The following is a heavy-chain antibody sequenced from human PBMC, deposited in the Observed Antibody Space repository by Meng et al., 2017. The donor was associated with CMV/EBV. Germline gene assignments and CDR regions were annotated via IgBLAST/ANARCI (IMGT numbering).Heavy chain of an antibody. CDR1: GDSISSYY. D-gene: IGHD1-14*01. V-gene: IGHV4-59*01. J-gene: IGHJ4*02. CDR2: IYYVGSA. Sequence: GSLRLSCTVSGDSISSYYWAWIRQPPGKGLEWIGCIYYVGSANYGRSLSGRVTISMDTSKNQFSLKVSPVTTADTAMYYCARDRNRTLDYWGQGTLVTVSS. CDR3: ARDRNRTLDY.